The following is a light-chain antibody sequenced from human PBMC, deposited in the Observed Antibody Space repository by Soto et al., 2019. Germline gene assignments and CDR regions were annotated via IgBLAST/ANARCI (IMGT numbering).Light chain of an antibody. V-gene: IGKV1-39*01. CDR3: QQYNSYSRT. CDR2: ATS. J-gene: IGKJ1*01. Sequence: EIPLTQSPSSLAASVGDRLTLTCRASRNVSIYLNWYQHKPGKGPTLLIHATSNLQIGVPSRFSGSGPGTEFTLTISSLQPDDFATYYCQQYNSYSRTFGQGTKVDIK. CDR1: RNVSIY.